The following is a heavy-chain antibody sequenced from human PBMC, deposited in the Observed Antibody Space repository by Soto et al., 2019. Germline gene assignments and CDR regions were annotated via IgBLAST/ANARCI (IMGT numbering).Heavy chain of an antibody. J-gene: IGHJ4*02. CDR3: ARDHSGNPFY. V-gene: IGHV1-18*01. Sequence: QVQLVQSGAEVKKPGASVKVSCKASGYTFTSYGISWVRQAPGQGLEWMGWISAYNGNTSYAQTLQGRVTMTTDTSTSTAYSELRSLRYDATAAYYCARDHSGNPFYWGQGTLVAVSS. CDR2: ISAYNGNT. D-gene: IGHD1-26*01. CDR1: GYTFTSYG.